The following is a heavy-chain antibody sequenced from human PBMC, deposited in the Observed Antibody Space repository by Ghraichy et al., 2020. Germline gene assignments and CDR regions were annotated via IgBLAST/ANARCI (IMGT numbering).Heavy chain of an antibody. V-gene: IGHV4-59*08. Sequence: SETLSLTCTVSGGSISSYYWSWIRQPPGKGLEWIGYIYYSGSTNYNPSLKSRVTISVDTSKNQFSLKLSSVTAADTAVYYCARHGRDYYDSSGFDYWGQGTLVTVSS. D-gene: IGHD3-22*01. J-gene: IGHJ4*02. CDR1: GGSISSYY. CDR2: IYYSGST. CDR3: ARHGRDYYDSSGFDY.